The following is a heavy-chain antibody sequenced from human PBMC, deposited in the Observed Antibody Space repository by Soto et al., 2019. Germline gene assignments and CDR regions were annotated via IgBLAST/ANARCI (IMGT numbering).Heavy chain of an antibody. CDR3: ARDKMTGLFDY. Sequence: QVQLQQWGAGLLKPSETLSLTCAVYGGSFSGYYWTWIRQPPGTGLEWIGEINHSGSTNYNPSLKSRVTISVDTPKNQFSLKLTSVTAADTAVYYCARDKMTGLFDYWGQGTLVTVSS. V-gene: IGHV4-34*01. CDR2: INHSGST. D-gene: IGHD3-9*01. J-gene: IGHJ4*02. CDR1: GGSFSGYY.